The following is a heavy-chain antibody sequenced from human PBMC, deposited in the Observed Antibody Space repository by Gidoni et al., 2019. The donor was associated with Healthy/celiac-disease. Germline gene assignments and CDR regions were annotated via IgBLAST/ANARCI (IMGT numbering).Heavy chain of an antibody. J-gene: IGHJ2*01. CDR3: ARFQLGIHEGEDWYFDL. Sequence: QVQLQESGPGLVKPSQTLSLTCTVSGGSLSRGGYYWSWIRQHPGKGLEWIGYLYYSGSTYYNPSLKSRVTISVDTSKNQFSLKLSSVTAADTAVYYCARFQLGIHEGEDWYFDLWGRGTLVTVSS. D-gene: IGHD7-27*01. V-gene: IGHV4-31*03. CDR2: LYYSGST. CDR1: GGSLSRGGYY.